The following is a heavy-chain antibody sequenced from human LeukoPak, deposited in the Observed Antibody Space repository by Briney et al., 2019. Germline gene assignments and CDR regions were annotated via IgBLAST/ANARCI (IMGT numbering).Heavy chain of an antibody. CDR3: ARIVYISGWSIDY. Sequence: GGSLRLSCAASGFTFSNYNMNWVRQAPGKGLEWVANVNQDERDRYYVDSVKGRFTISRDNAKNSVYLQMNSLRAEDTAVYYCARIVYISGWSIDYWGQGALVTVSS. V-gene: IGHV3-7*01. J-gene: IGHJ4*02. CDR2: VNQDERDR. D-gene: IGHD6-19*01. CDR1: GFTFSNYN.